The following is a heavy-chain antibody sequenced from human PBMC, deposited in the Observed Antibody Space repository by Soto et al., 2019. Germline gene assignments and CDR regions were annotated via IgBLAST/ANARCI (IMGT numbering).Heavy chain of an antibody. CDR2: IYYSGST. J-gene: IGHJ4*02. D-gene: IGHD4-17*01. CDR1: GGSISSYY. V-gene: IGHV4-59*08. CDR3: ARSTTVTGRGYYFDY. Sequence: QVQLRESGPGLVKPSETLSLTCTVSGGSISSYYWSWIRQPPGKGLEWIGYIYYSGSTNYNPSLKSRVTISVDTSKNQFSLKLSSVTAADTAVYYCARSTTVTGRGYYFDYWGQGTLVTVSS.